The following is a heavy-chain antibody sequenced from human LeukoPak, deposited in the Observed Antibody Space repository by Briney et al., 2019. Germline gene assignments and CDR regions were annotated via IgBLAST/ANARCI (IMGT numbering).Heavy chain of an antibody. V-gene: IGHV3-48*03. J-gene: IGHJ5*02. CDR3: ARDSSGWYHWFDP. CDR2: ISSSGSSI. CDR1: RFTLSTYE. D-gene: IGHD6-19*01. Sequence: PGGSLRLSCTPSRFTLSTYEMNWVRQAPGKGLEWVSDISSSGSSIYYADSVKGRFNICRDNAKNSLYPQMTSLRAEDTAVYYCARDSSGWYHWFDPWGQGTLVTVSS.